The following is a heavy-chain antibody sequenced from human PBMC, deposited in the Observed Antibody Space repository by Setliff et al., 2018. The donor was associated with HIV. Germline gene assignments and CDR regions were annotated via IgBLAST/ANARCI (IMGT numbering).Heavy chain of an antibody. CDR1: GYTSTGYY. CDR2: INPSGGST. CDR3: ARDLRDGFEEWFSTLDDGMDV. Sequence: GASVKVSCKASGYTSTGYYVHWVRQAPGQGLEWLGMINPSGGSTWYAEKFQGRVTMTRDTSINTIYMELSRLRSDDTAVYYCARDLRDGFEEWFSTLDDGMDVWGQGTTVTVSS. J-gene: IGHJ6*02. V-gene: IGHV1-2*02. D-gene: IGHD3-3*01.